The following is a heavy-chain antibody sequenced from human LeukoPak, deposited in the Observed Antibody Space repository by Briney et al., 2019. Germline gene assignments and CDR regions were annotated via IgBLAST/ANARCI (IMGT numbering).Heavy chain of an antibody. D-gene: IGHD6-6*01. V-gene: IGHV4-39*07. CDR1: SGSISTSNYY. J-gene: IGHJ6*03. CDR3: ARRKLVRALGYYYMDV. Sequence: PSETLSLTCTVSSGSISTSNYYWGWVRQPPGKALEWIGNIFYSGSTYYNPSLKSRVTISVDKSKNQFSLKLSSVTAADTAVYYCARRKLVRALGYYYMDVWGKGTTVTVSS. CDR2: IFYSGST.